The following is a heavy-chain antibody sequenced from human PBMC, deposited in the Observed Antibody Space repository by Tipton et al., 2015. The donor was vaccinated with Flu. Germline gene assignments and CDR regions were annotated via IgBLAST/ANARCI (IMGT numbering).Heavy chain of an antibody. CDR2: IYYSGST. Sequence: TLSLTCTVSGGSISSYYWSWIRQPPGKGLEWIGYIYYSGSTNYNPSLKSRVTISVDTSKNQFSLKLSSVTAADTAVYYCASLYYDYIWGSYCKNWYFDLWGRGTLVTVSS. CDR3: ASLYYDYIWGSYCKNWYFDL. CDR1: GGSISSYY. D-gene: IGHD3-16*01. V-gene: IGHV4-59*08. J-gene: IGHJ2*01.